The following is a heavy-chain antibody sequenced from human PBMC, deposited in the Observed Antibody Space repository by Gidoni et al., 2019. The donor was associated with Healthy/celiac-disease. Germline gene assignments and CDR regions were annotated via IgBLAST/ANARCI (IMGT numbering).Heavy chain of an antibody. CDR2: ISSSSSSI. J-gene: IGHJ4*02. CDR3: ARVIVMASGIDY. V-gene: IGHV3-48*01. D-gene: IGHD3-16*01. CDR1: AFTFSGYS. Sequence: EVQLVESGGGLVQPGGSLRLSCAASAFTFSGYSMNWVRQAPGKGLEWLSYISSSSSSIYYADSVKGRFTISRDNAKKSLYLQMNSLRAEDTAVYYCARVIVMASGIDYWGQGTLVTVSS.